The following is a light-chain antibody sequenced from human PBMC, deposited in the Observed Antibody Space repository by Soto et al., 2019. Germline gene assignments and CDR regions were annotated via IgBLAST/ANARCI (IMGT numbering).Light chain of an antibody. CDR3: SSYTTSSTRV. V-gene: IGLV2-14*01. J-gene: IGLJ1*01. CDR2: EVS. Sequence: QSALTQPASVXXXXGQSITISCTGTSSDVGGYNYVSWYQQHPGKAPKLMIYEVSNRPSGVSNRFSGSKSGNTASLTISGLQAEDEADYYCSSYTTSSTRVFGTGTKVTVL. CDR1: SSDVGGYNY.